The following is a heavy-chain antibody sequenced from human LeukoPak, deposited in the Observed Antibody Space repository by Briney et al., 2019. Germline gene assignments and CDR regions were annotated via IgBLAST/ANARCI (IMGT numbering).Heavy chain of an antibody. Sequence: SETLSLTCTVSGGSISNNYWSWIRQPPGRGLEWIGYIFYSGSTKYNPSLKSRVTISVDTSKNQFSLKLSSVTAADTAVYYCAREYSSSWYYFDYWGQGTLVTVSS. CDR2: IFYSGST. V-gene: IGHV4-59*01. CDR1: GGSISNNY. CDR3: AREYSSSWYYFDY. J-gene: IGHJ4*02. D-gene: IGHD6-13*01.